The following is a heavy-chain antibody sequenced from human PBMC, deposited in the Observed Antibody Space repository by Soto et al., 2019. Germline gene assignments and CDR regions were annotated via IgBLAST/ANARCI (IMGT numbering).Heavy chain of an antibody. CDR3: AREGFYYDTSGFYYSCFDP. V-gene: IGHV4-31*03. CDR1: GGSISSGDYY. J-gene: IGHJ5*02. D-gene: IGHD3-22*01. CDR2: IYYSGST. Sequence: QVQLQESGPGLVKPSQTLSLTCTVSGGSISSGDYYWSWIRQHPGKGLEWIGYIYYSGSTYYNPSLKSRVTISVDTSKNQFSLKLSSVTAADTAVYYCAREGFYYDTSGFYYSCFDPWGQGTLVTVSS.